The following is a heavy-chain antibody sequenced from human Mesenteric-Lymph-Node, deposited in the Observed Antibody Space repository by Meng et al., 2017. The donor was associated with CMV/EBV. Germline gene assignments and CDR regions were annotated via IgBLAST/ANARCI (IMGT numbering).Heavy chain of an antibody. J-gene: IGHJ4*02. D-gene: IGHD3-3*01. CDR3: AKDRRWLLSPSYSYFDY. CDR2: SRNKANSYTT. V-gene: IGHV3-72*01. Sequence: GGSLRLSCAVSGFIFSDHYVDWVRQAPGKGLEWVGRSRNKANSYTTEYAASVKGRFTISRDDSKSSLYLQMNSLRAEDTAVYYCAKDRRWLLSPSYSYFDYWGQGTLVTVSS. CDR1: GFIFSDHY.